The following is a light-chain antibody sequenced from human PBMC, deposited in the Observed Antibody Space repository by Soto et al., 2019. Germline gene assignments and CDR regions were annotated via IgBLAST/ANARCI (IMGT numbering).Light chain of an antibody. CDR2: DVS. Sequence: EIVLTQSPATLSLSPGDRATLSCRASHSVSGYLAWYQQRPGQAPRLLIYDVSNKATGFPDRFSGSGSGTYFNVSFISLWPEDFAVYYCQQRNSRYTFGPGTKLEIK. CDR1: HSVSGY. J-gene: IGKJ2*01. CDR3: QQRNSRYT. V-gene: IGKV3-11*01.